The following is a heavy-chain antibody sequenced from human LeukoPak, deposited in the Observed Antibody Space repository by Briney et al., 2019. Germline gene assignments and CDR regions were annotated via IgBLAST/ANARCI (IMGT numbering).Heavy chain of an antibody. CDR2: IIPILGIA. V-gene: IGHV1-69*04. Sequence: SVKVSCKASGGTFSSYAISWVRQAPGQGLEWMGRIIPILGIANYAQKFQGRVTITADKSTSTAYMELSSLRSEDTAVYYCARDGYDILTGYYKSFDYWGQGTLVTVSS. D-gene: IGHD3-9*01. CDR3: ARDGYDILTGYYKSFDY. J-gene: IGHJ4*02. CDR1: GGTFSSYA.